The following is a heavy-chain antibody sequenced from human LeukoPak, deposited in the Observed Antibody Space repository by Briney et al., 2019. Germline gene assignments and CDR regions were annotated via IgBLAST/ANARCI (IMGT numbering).Heavy chain of an antibody. Sequence: ASVKVSCKASGYTFTNCYMHWVRQAPGQGLEWMGIINPANGATSYAQKFQGRVTMTRDTSTSIVYMELNSLGSEDTAVYYCATAPPSGTYYYFDYWGQGTLVTVSS. J-gene: IGHJ4*02. V-gene: IGHV1-46*01. CDR3: ATAPPSGTYYYFDY. CDR1: GYTFTNCY. CDR2: INPANGAT. D-gene: IGHD1-26*01.